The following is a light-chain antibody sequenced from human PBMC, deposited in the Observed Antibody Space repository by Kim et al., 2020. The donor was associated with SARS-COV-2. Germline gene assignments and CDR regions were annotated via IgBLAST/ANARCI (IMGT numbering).Light chain of an antibody. CDR3: QQDYNSPYF. CDR2: GAS. V-gene: IGKV3D-7*01. J-gene: IGKJ2*01. CDR1: QSFSSSY. Sequence: PGESATPSCRASQSFSSSYLSWYQQKPGQAPRLLIYGASTRATGIPARFSGSGSGTDFTLTISSLQPEDFAVYYCQQDYNSPYFFRQG.